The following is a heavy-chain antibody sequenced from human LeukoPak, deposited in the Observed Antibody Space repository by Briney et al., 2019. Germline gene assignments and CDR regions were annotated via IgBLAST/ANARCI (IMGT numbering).Heavy chain of an antibody. CDR3: ARVLSGDWYFDL. CDR1: GYTFTSYA. Sequence: GASVKVSCKASGYTFTSYAMNWVRQAPGQGLEWMGWISAYNGNTNYAQKLQGRVTMTTDTSTSTAYMELRSLRSDDTAVYYCARVLSGDWYFDLWGRGTLVTVSS. V-gene: IGHV1-18*01. J-gene: IGHJ2*01. D-gene: IGHD2-15*01. CDR2: ISAYNGNT.